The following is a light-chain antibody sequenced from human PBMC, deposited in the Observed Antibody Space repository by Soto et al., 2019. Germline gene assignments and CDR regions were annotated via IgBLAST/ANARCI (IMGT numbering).Light chain of an antibody. J-gene: IGKJ4*01. Sequence: EIVMTQSPATLSVSPGERATLSCRASQSVSSNLAWYQQKPGQTPKLLIYDASTRATGIPARFSGSESGTEFALSISSLQSEDFAFYYCQQYNVWPLTFGGGTKVEFK. CDR1: QSVSSN. CDR2: DAS. CDR3: QQYNVWPLT. V-gene: IGKV3-15*01.